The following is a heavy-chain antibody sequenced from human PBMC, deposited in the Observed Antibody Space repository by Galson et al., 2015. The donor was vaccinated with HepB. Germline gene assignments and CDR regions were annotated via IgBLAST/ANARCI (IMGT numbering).Heavy chain of an antibody. CDR1: GFTFSSYA. D-gene: IGHD2-2*01. J-gene: IGHJ6*02. Sequence: SLRLSCAASGFTFSSYAMHWVRQAPGKGLEYVSAISSNGGSTYYADSVKGRFTISRDNSKNTLYLQMSSLRAEDTAVYYCVKDLVVPAAMWLRYSDYYGMDVWGQGTAVTVSS. CDR3: VKDLVVPAAMWLRYSDYYGMDV. CDR2: ISSNGGST. V-gene: IGHV3-64D*06.